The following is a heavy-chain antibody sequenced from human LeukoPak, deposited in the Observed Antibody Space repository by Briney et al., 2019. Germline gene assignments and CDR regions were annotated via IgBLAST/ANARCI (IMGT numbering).Heavy chain of an antibody. Sequence: LQTLSLTCTVSGDSIRNNYYWSWIRQPPGKGMEWIGYIYHSGNTYYNPSLESRVGISVDASKNQFSLKVNSVTAADTAVYYCARLMLDCTGNVCHTDYFDFWGQGSLVTVSS. CDR1: GDSIRNNYY. CDR3: ARLMLDCTGNVCHTDYFDF. V-gene: IGHV4-30-4*08. CDR2: IYHSGNT. D-gene: IGHD1-14*01. J-gene: IGHJ4*02.